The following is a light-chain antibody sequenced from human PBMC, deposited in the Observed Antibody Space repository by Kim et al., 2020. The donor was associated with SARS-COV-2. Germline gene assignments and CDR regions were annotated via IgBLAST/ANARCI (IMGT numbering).Light chain of an antibody. CDR3: LLYYGGGQDWV. CDR2: STS. Sequence: VTLTCASSTGAVTSYYYPNWFQQKPGKAPRALIYSTSKRHSSTPDRFSGSLLGGKAALTLSGVQPEDEAEYFCLLYYGGGQDWVFGGGTQLTVL. J-gene: IGLJ3*02. V-gene: IGLV7-43*01. CDR1: TGAVTSYYY.